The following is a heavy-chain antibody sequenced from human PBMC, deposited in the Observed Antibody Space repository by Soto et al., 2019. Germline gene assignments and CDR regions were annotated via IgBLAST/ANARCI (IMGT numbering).Heavy chain of an antibody. D-gene: IGHD5-18*01. Sequence: CNVSDCTSAGLGSSRVSQAPGQGLEWMGWISAYNGNTNYAQKLQGRVTMTTDTSTSTAYMELRSLRSDDTAVYYCARSSGYSYGFDYWGQGTLVTVSS. V-gene: IGHV1-18*01. CDR3: ARSSGYSYGFDY. CDR1: DCTSAGLG. J-gene: IGHJ4*02. CDR2: ISAYNGNT.